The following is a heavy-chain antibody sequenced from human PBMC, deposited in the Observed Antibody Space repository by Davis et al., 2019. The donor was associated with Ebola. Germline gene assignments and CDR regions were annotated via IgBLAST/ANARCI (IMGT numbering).Heavy chain of an antibody. CDR2: IRYDGSNK. CDR3: AREDGH. CDR1: GFTFSSYG. Sequence: GESLKISCAASGFTFSSYGMHWVRQAPGKGLEWVAFIRYDGSNKYYADSVKGRFTISRDNAKNSLYLQMNSLRAEDTAVYYCAREDGHWGQGTLVTVSS. V-gene: IGHV3-30*02. J-gene: IGHJ1*01.